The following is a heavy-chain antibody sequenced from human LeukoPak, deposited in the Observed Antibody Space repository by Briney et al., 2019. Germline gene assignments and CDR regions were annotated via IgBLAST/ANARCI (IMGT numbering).Heavy chain of an antibody. CDR3: ARDGGGYSYGFRGDYYYYGMDV. Sequence: SQTLSLTCAISGDSVSSNSAAWNWIRQSPSRGLEWLGRTYYRSKLYNDYAVSVKSRITINPDTSKNQFSLQLNSVTPEDTAVYYCARDGGGYSYGFRGDYYYYGMDVWGQGTTVTVSS. J-gene: IGHJ6*02. D-gene: IGHD5-18*01. V-gene: IGHV6-1*01. CDR1: GDSVSSNSAA. CDR2: TYYRSKLYN.